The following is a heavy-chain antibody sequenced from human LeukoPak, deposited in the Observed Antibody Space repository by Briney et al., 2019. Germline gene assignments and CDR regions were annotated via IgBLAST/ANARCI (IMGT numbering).Heavy chain of an antibody. CDR2: IIPIFGTA. Sequence: PVKVSCKASGGTFSSYAISWVRQAPGQGLEWMGGIIPIFGTANYAQKFQGRVTITADESTSTAYMELSSLRSEDTAVYYCARAYYYDSSGYYSDAFDIWGQGTMVTVSS. V-gene: IGHV1-69*13. D-gene: IGHD3-22*01. CDR1: GGTFSSYA. J-gene: IGHJ3*02. CDR3: ARAYYYDSSGYYSDAFDI.